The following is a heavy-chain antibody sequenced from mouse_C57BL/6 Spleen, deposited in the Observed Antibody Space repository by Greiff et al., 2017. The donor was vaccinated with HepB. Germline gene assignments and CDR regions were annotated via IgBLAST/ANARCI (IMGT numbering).Heavy chain of an antibody. J-gene: IGHJ2*01. D-gene: IGHD2-10*01. V-gene: IGHV3-6*01. CDR2: ISYDGSN. CDR3: ASLPLYYFDY. Sequence: EVQVVESGPGLVKPSQSLSLTCSVTGYSITSGYYWNWIRQFPGNKLEWMGYISYDGSNNYNPSLKNRISITRDTSKNQFFLKLNSVTTEDTATYYCASLPLYYFDYWGQGTTLTVSS. CDR1: GYSITSGYY.